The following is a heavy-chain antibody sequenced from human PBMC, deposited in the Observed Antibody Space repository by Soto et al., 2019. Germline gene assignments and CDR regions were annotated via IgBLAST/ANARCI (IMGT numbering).Heavy chain of an antibody. D-gene: IGHD6-13*01. CDR2: ISYDGSNK. V-gene: IGHV3-30*18. CDR3: AKVSIAAERYYYYGMDV. J-gene: IGHJ6*02. CDR1: GFTFSSYG. Sequence: GGSLRLSCAASGFTFSSYGMHWVRQAPGKGLEWVAVISYDGSNKYYADSVKGRFTISRDNSKNTLYLQMNSLRAEDTAVYYCAKVSIAAERYYYYGMDVWGQGTTVTVSS.